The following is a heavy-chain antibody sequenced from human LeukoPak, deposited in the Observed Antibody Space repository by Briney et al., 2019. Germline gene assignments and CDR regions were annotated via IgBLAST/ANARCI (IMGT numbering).Heavy chain of an antibody. CDR1: GGSISSYY. CDR2: IYNSGST. D-gene: IGHD6-19*01. J-gene: IGHJ4*02. Sequence: PSETLSLTCTVSGGSISSYYWSWIRQPAGKGLEWIGRIYNSGSTTYNPSLKSRATISVDTSKNQFSLKLSSVTAADTAVYYCARRQQWLVRSRAPDYWGQGTLVTVSS. V-gene: IGHV4-4*07. CDR3: ARRQQWLVRSRAPDY.